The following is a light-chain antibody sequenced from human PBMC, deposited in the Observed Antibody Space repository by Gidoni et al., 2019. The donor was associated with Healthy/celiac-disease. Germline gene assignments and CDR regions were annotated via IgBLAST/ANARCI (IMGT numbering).Light chain of an antibody. J-gene: IGKJ4*01. Sequence: DIVLTQSPATLSLSPGERATLSCRASQSVSSYLAWYQQKPGQAPRLLIYDASNSPTGIPARFSGSGSGTDFTLTISSLEPEDFAVYYCQQRSNWPPVVTFGGGTKVEIK. CDR2: DAS. V-gene: IGKV3-11*01. CDR1: QSVSSY. CDR3: QQRSNWPPVVT.